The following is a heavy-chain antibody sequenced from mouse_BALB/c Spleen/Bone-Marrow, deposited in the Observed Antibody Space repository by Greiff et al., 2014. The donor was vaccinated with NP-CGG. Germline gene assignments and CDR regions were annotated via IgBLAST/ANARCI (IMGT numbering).Heavy chain of an antibody. D-gene: IGHD1-1*01. Sequence: VQLQQSGPELVRPGVSVKISCKGSGYTFTDYAMHWVKQSHAKSLEWIGVISTYSGNTNYNQKFKGKATMIVYKSSSTAYMELARLTSEDSAIYYCARYGYGSSYYAMGYWGQGTSVTVSS. J-gene: IGHJ4*01. CDR3: ARYGYGSSYYAMGY. CDR2: ISTYSGNT. CDR1: GYTFTDYA. V-gene: IGHV1-67*01.